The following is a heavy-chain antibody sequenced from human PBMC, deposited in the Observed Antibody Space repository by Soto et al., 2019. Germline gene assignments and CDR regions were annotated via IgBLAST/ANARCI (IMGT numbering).Heavy chain of an antibody. CDR3: ARKSSSSSWFDP. Sequence: ASVKVSCKTSGYTFFSYGISWVRQAPGQGLEWMGWISGYNGNTNYAQKFQARVTMTADTSTRTAYMELRSLRSDDTAFYYCARKSSSSSWFDPWGQRTLVTVSS. J-gene: IGHJ5*02. V-gene: IGHV1-18*01. CDR2: ISGYNGNT. CDR1: GYTFFSYG. D-gene: IGHD6-6*01.